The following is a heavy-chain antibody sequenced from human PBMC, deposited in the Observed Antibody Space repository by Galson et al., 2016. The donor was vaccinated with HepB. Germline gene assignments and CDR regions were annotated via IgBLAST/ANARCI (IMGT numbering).Heavy chain of an antibody. D-gene: IGHD3-9*01. J-gene: IGHJ3*02. CDR3: AKKAHILTGPDAFDI. V-gene: IGHV3-30*18. CDR2: ISYDGNNK. Sequence: SLRLSCAAAGFTFGDYTMHWVRQAPGKGLEWVAVISYDGNNKYYADSVKGRFTISRDNSKNTLYLQMSSLRAEDTAVYYCAKKAHILTGPDAFDIWGQGTMVTVSS. CDR1: GFTFGDYT.